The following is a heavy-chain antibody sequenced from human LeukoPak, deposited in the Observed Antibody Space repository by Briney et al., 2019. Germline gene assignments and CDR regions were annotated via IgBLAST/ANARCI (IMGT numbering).Heavy chain of an antibody. D-gene: IGHD7-27*01. CDR1: GYTFTSFD. CDR3: ARGPHWGASYYMDV. J-gene: IGHJ6*03. CDR2: MNPNSGNT. Sequence: RWASVKVSCKASGYTFTSFDINWVRQATGQGLEWMGWMNPNSGNTGYAQKFQGRVTMTRNTSTSSAYTELSSLRSEDTAVYYCARGPHWGASYYMDVWGKGTTVTVSS. V-gene: IGHV1-8*01.